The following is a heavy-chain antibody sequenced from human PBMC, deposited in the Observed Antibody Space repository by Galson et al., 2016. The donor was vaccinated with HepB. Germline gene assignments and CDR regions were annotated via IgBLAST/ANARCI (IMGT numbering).Heavy chain of an antibody. CDR2: ISHDGING. V-gene: IGHV3-30*03. J-gene: IGHJ6*04. CDR3: ARDDEEKFMDV. Sequence: SLRLSCAASGFIFNSHTMHWVRQETPGKGLEWVASISHDGINGKYADSVKGRFSISRDNSKNTLYLQMNSLSAEDTAVYYCARDDEEKFMDVWGKGTTVTVSS. CDR1: GFIFNSHT.